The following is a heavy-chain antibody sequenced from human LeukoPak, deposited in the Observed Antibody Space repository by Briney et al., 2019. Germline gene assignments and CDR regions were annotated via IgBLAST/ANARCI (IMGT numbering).Heavy chain of an antibody. CDR2: INHSGST. Sequence: PSETLSLTCAVYGGSFSGYYWSWIRQPPGKGLEWIGEINHSGSTNYNPSLKSRVTISVDTSKSQFSLKLSSVTAADTAVYYCARETTAASWWFDPWDQGTLVTVSS. CDR1: GGSFSGYY. CDR3: ARETTAASWWFDP. J-gene: IGHJ5*02. D-gene: IGHD6-13*01. V-gene: IGHV4-34*01.